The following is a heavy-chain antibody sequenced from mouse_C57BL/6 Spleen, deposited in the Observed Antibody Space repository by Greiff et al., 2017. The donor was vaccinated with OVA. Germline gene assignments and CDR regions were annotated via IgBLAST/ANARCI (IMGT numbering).Heavy chain of an antibody. D-gene: IGHD1-1*01. CDR2: IYPRSGNT. J-gene: IGHJ3*01. Sequence: QVQLQQSGAELARPGASVKLSCKASGYTFTSYGISWVKQRTGQGLEWIGEIYPRSGNTYYNEKFKGKATLTADKSSSTAYMELRSLTSEDSAVYFCARGGYGSSPGAYWGQGTLVTVSA. CDR1: GYTFTSYG. CDR3: ARGGYGSSPGAY. V-gene: IGHV1-81*01.